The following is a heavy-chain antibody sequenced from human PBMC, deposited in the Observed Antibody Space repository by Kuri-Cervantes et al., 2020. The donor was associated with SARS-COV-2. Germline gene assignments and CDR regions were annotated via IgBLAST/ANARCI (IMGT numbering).Heavy chain of an antibody. CDR2: IKSNSGGT. J-gene: IGHJ5*02. CDR1: GYTSTGYY. CDR3: ARVLGSSAGYWFDP. V-gene: IGHV1-2*04. D-gene: IGHD6-6*01. Sequence: ASVKVSCKASGYTSTGYYLHWVRQAPGQGLEWMGWIKSNSGGTNYAQNFQGWVTMTRDTSISTAHMELSRLRSDDTAVYYCARVLGSSAGYWFDPWGQGTLVTVSS.